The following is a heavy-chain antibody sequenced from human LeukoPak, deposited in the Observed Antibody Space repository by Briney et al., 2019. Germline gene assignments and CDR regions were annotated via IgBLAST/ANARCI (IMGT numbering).Heavy chain of an antibody. V-gene: IGHV4-38-2*02. D-gene: IGHD3-16*01. CDR1: GYSISSGYY. CDR3: ARDYAWGSYPNWFDP. J-gene: IGHJ5*02. Sequence: SETLSLTCTVSGYSISSGYYWGWIRQPPGKGLEWIGSIYHSGSTYYNPSLKSRVTISVDTSENQFSLKLSSVTAADTAVYYCARDYAWGSYPNWFDPWGQGTLVTVSS. CDR2: IYHSGST.